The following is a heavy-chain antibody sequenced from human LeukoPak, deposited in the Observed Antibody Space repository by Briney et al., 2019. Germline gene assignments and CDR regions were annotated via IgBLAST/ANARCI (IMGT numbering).Heavy chain of an antibody. V-gene: IGHV3-9*01. D-gene: IGHD3-10*01. CDR3: AKGYYYGSGTYSRAFDV. J-gene: IGHJ3*01. CDR2: ISWNSENT. CDR1: GFTFDDHA. Sequence: GGSLRLSCAASGFTFDDHAMHWVRQAPGKGLEWVSGISWNSENTGYADSAKGRFTISRDDAKNSLYLQMNSLRAEDTALYYCAKGYYYGSGTYSRAFDVWGQGTMVTVSS.